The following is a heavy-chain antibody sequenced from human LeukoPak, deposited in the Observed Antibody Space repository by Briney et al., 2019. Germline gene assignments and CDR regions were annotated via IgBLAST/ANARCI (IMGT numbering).Heavy chain of an antibody. CDR1: GFTFSDYY. J-gene: IGHJ5*02. V-gene: IGHV3-11*01. D-gene: IGHD1-20*01. CDR2: ISSSGSTI. CDR3: AKKGDNWSDRWFDP. Sequence: GGSLRLSCAASGFTFSDYYMSWIRQAPGKGLEWVSYISSSGSTIYYADSVKGRFIISRDNSKNTLYLQLNTLRAEDTAVYFCAKKGDNWSDRWFDPWGQGTLVTVSS.